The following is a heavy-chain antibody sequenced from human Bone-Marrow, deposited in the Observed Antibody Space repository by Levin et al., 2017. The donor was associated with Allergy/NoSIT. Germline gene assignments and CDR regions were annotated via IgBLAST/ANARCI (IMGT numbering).Heavy chain of an antibody. CDR3: ARGGARPFFYNYYMDV. CDR2: IDWAGDK. J-gene: IGHJ6*03. V-gene: IGHV2-70*01. Sequence: SGPTLVKPTQTLTLTCSFSGFSLNTSAMCVSWIRQPPGKALEWLALIDWAGDKYYRASLRTRLTISKDTSKNQVVLTMMDMDPVDTATYYCARGGARPFFYNYYMDVWGAGTTVSVSS. CDR1: GFSLNTSAMC. D-gene: IGHD6-6*01.